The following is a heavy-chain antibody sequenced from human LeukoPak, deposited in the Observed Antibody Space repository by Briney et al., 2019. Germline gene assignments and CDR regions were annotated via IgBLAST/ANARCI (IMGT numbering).Heavy chain of an antibody. V-gene: IGHV4-4*07. CDR3: ARGGVRGYGDYVAY. CDR1: GGSITSYY. D-gene: IGHD3-10*01. J-gene: IGHJ4*02. CDR2: IYTRGST. Sequence: PSETLSLTCTVSGGSITSYYWSWLRQPAGKGLEWIGRIYTRGSTNYNPSLKSRVTVSVDTSRIQFSLKLSSVTAADTAVYYCARGGVRGYGDYVAYWGQGTLVTVSS.